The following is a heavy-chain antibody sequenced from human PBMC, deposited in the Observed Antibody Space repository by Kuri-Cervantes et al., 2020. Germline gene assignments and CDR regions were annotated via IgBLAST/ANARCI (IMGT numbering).Heavy chain of an antibody. D-gene: IGHD5-24*01. V-gene: IGHV3-48*04. CDR3: ARVRDGYNPPVIDY. CDR1: GFTFSSYW. CDR2: ISSSGSTI. J-gene: IGHJ4*02. Sequence: GESLKISCAASGFTFSSYWMSWVRQAPGKGLEWVSYISSSGSTIYYADSVKGRFTISRDNAKNSLYLQMNSLRAEDTAVYYCARVRDGYNPPVIDYWGQGTLVTVSS.